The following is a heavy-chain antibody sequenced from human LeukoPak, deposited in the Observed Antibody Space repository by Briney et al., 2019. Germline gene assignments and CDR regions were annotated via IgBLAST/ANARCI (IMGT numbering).Heavy chain of an antibody. J-gene: IGHJ4*02. V-gene: IGHV3-30*18. D-gene: IGHD3-9*01. CDR1: GFTFSSCG. CDR3: AKDRKESYYDILTGPYSYYFDY. Sequence: GGSLRLSCAASGFTFSSCGMHWVRQAPGKGLEWVAVISYDGSNKYYADSVKGRFTISRDNSKNTLYLQMNSLRAEDTAVYYCAKDRKESYYDILTGPYSYYFDYWGQGTLVTVSS. CDR2: ISYDGSNK.